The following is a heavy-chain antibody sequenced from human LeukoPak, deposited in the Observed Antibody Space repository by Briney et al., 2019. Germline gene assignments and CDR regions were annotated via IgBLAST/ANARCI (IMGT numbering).Heavy chain of an antibody. Sequence: GGSLRLSFAASGFTFSSYAMSWVRQAPGKGLEWVSAISGSGGSTYYADSVKGRFTISRDNSKNTLYLQMNSLRAEDTAVYYCAKVMPLYQLQWGLYDYRGQGTLVTVSS. D-gene: IGHD2-2*01. CDR1: GFTFSSYA. CDR3: AKVMPLYQLQWGLYDY. J-gene: IGHJ4*02. V-gene: IGHV3-23*01. CDR2: ISGSGGST.